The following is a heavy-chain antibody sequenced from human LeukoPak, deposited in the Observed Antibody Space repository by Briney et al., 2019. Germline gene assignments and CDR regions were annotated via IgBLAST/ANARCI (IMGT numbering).Heavy chain of an antibody. Sequence: LSETLSLTCTVSGASINSYYYSWIRQPPGKGLEWIGSIYHSGSTYHNPSLKSRVTISVDTSKNQFSLKLSSVTAADTAVYYCARDYVLDYWGQGTLVTVSS. CDR1: GASINSYY. D-gene: IGHD3-16*01. J-gene: IGHJ4*02. V-gene: IGHV4-38-2*02. CDR3: ARDYVLDY. CDR2: IYHSGST.